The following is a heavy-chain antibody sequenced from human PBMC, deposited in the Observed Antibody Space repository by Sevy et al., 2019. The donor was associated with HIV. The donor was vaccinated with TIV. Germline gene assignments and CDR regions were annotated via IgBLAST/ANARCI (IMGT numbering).Heavy chain of an antibody. CDR3: ARRASWHDAFDI. J-gene: IGHJ3*02. D-gene: IGHD2-2*01. Sequence: ETLSLTCTVSGGSISSYYWSWIRQPPGKGLEWIGYIYYSGSTNYNPSLKSRVTISVDTSKNQFSLKLSSVTAADTAVYYCARRASWHDAFDIWGQGTMVTVSS. CDR1: GGSISSYY. CDR2: IYYSGST. V-gene: IGHV4-59*01.